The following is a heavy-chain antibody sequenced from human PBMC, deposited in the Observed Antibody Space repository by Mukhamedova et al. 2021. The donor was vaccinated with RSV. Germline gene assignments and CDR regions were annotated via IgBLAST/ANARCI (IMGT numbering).Heavy chain of an antibody. CDR2: ISHDGSDQ. Sequence: GFSFSNYDMHWVRQAPGKGLEWVTMISHDGSDQYYADSVKGRFSISRDNSKDTLYLHLSSLRAEDTAVYYCARDGGPDALDFWGQ. J-gene: IGHJ3*01. D-gene: IGHD3-16*01. V-gene: IGHV3-30*04. CDR3: ARDGGPDALDF. CDR1: GFSFSNYD.